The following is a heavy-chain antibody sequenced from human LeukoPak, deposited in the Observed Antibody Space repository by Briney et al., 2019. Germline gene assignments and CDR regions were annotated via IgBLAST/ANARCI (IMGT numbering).Heavy chain of an antibody. CDR1: GGSISSSGYY. J-gene: IGHJ4*02. CDR3: ARRLMVRGVTSY. Sequence: KPSETLSLTCTVSGGSISSSGYYWGWIRQPPGKGLEWIGSIYYSGSTYYNPSLKSRVTISVDTSKDQFSLKLSSVTAADTAVYYCARRLMVRGVTSYWGQGTLVTVSS. CDR2: IYYSGST. V-gene: IGHV4-39*01. D-gene: IGHD3-10*01.